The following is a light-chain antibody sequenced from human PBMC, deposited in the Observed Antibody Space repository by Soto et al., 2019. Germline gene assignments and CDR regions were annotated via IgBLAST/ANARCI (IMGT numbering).Light chain of an antibody. V-gene: IGLV1-40*01. J-gene: IGLJ1*01. CDR1: SSNIGAGYD. CDR2: GNS. CDR3: QSYDSSLSGHYV. Sequence: QSVLTQPPSVSGAPGQRGTISFTGSSSNIGAGYDVHWYQQLPGTAPKLLIYGNSNRPSGVPDRFSGSKSGTSASLDITGLQAEDEADYYCQSYDSSLSGHYVFGTGTKLTVL.